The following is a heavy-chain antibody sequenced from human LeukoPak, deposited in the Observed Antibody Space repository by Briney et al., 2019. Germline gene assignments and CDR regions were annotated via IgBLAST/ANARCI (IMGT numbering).Heavy chain of an antibody. J-gene: IGHJ4*02. CDR3: ARDGALRENYFDY. V-gene: IGHV3-23*01. CDR2: ISGSGGST. CDR1: GFAFSSYA. Sequence: GGSLRLSCAASGFAFSSYAMSWVRQAPGKGLEWVSAISGSGGSTYYADSVKGRFTISRDNSKSTLYLQMNSLRAEDTAVYYCARDGALRENYFDYWGQGTLVTVSS. D-gene: IGHD5/OR15-5a*01.